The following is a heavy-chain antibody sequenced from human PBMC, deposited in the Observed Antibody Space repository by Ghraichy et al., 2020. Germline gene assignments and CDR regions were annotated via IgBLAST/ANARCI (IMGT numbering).Heavy chain of an antibody. CDR3: ARAPRPIQLWYYYYYGMDV. D-gene: IGHD5-18*01. J-gene: IGHJ6*02. V-gene: IGHV6-1*01. Sequence: SQTLSLTCAISGDSVSSNSAAWNWIRQSPSRGLEWLGRTYYRSKWYNDYAVSVKSRITINPDTSKNQFSLQLNSVTPEDTAVYYCARAPRPIQLWYYYYYGMDVWGQGTTVTVSS. CDR1: GDSVSSNSAA. CDR2: TYYRSKWYN.